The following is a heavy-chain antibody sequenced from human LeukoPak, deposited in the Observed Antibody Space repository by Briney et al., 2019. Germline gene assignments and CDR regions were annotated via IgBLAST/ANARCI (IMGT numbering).Heavy chain of an antibody. D-gene: IGHD2-8*01. Sequence: GGSLRLSCAASGFTFSSYWMHWVRQAPGKGLVWVSHINSDGSSTNYADSVKGRFTISRDNAKNTVYLQMNSLRAEDTAVYYCATSRTFDYWGQGTMVTVSS. CDR1: GFTFSSYW. CDR2: INSDGSST. J-gene: IGHJ4*02. CDR3: ATSRTFDY. V-gene: IGHV3-74*01.